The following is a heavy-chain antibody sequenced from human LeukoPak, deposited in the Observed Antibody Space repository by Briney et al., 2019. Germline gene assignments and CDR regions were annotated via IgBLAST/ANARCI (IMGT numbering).Heavy chain of an antibody. Sequence: SETLSLTCTVSGGYISSGSYYWSWIRQPAGKGLEWIGRIYTSGSTNYNPSLKSRVTISVDTSKNQFSLKLSSVTAADTAVYYCARSDGYKLLDYWGQGTLVTVSS. CDR3: ARSDGYKLLDY. CDR1: GGYISSGSYY. CDR2: IYTSGST. J-gene: IGHJ4*02. V-gene: IGHV4-61*02. D-gene: IGHD5-24*01.